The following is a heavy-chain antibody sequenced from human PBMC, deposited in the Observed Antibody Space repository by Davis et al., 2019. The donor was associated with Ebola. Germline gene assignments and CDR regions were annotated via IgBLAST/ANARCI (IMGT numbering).Heavy chain of an antibody. Sequence: HTGGPLNPSCPPPGLNFNVNAMHWVRQAPGKGLEWVPPIRPVASTPRYADSVKGRFTISRDNTKNTLYLQMNSLRGEDTAVYYCVRDTSHQLPHWLYYFYGMDVWGQGTTVTVS. D-gene: IGHD2-2*01. V-gene: IGHV3-74*01. CDR1: GLNFNVNA. CDR2: IRPVASTP. J-gene: IGHJ6*02. CDR3: VRDTSHQLPHWLYYFYGMDV.